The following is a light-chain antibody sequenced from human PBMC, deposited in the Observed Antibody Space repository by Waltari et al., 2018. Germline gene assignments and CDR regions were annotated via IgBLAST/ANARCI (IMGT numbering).Light chain of an antibody. J-gene: IGKJ4*01. Sequence: DIQMTQSPSAMSASVGDRVTITCRASQDISNHLVWFQQKPGKVPQRLIYAASTLETGVPSRFSGSGSGTEFTLTISSLQPEDFATYYCLQHYRYPRTFGGGTKVEIK. CDR1: QDISNH. V-gene: IGKV1-17*03. CDR2: AAS. CDR3: LQHYRYPRT.